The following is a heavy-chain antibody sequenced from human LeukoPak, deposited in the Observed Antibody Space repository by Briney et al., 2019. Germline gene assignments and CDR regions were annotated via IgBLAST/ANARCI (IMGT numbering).Heavy chain of an antibody. V-gene: IGHV4-59*01. Sequence: SETLSLTCTVSGGPISSYYWSWIRQPPGKGLEWIGYIYYSGSTNYNPSLKSRVTISVDTSKNQFSLKLSSVTAADTAVYYCAREAYDSSGYYYCYFDYWGQGTLVTVSS. D-gene: IGHD3-22*01. CDR3: AREAYDSSGYYYCYFDY. CDR1: GGPISSYY. J-gene: IGHJ4*02. CDR2: IYYSGST.